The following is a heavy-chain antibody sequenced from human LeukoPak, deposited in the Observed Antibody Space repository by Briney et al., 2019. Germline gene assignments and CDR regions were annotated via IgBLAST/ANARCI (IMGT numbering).Heavy chain of an antibody. J-gene: IGHJ6*03. CDR1: GGSISSGGYF. CDR2: VYHVGST. Sequence: PSEPLSLPCTVSGGSISSGGYFWSWIRQHPGKGLEWISHVYHVGSTHDNPSLTGRVAMSLDPSADQFSLRLSSVTAADTAVYFCARATHYSASTGGPYMDVWGQGTTVTVSS. CDR3: ARATHYSASTGGPYMDV. V-gene: IGHV4-31*03. D-gene: IGHD3-22*01.